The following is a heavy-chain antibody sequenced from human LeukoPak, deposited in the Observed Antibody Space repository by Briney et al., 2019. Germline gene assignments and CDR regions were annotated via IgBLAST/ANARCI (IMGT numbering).Heavy chain of an antibody. J-gene: IGHJ3*02. CDR1: GFRFSDYY. CDR3: ARGYSSSWTDAFDI. Sequence: GGSLRLSCAASGFRFSDYYMSWIRQAPGKGLEWVANIKQDGSERYYVDSVKGRFTISRDNAKNSLYLQMNSLRAEDTAVNYCARGYSSSWTDAFDIWGQGTMVTVSS. D-gene: IGHD6-13*01. CDR2: IKQDGSER. V-gene: IGHV3-7*01.